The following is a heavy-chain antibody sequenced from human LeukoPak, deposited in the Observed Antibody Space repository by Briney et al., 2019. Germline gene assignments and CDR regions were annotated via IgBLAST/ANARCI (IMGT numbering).Heavy chain of an antibody. D-gene: IGHD5-18*01. CDR1: GDSLNSGNFY. Sequence: IPSETLSLTCRVSGDSLNSGNFYWTWIRQPAGKGLEWIGRIYTSGSTNYNPSLKSRVTISVDTSKNQFSLKLSSVTAADTAVYYCARDRGYSYGTYYYYYYMDVWGKGTTVTVSS. CDR2: IYTSGST. V-gene: IGHV4-61*02. CDR3: ARDRGYSYGTYYYYYYMDV. J-gene: IGHJ6*03.